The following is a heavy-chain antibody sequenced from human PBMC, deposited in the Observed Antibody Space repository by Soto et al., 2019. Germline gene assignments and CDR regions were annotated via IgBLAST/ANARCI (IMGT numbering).Heavy chain of an antibody. D-gene: IGHD4-17*01. V-gene: IGHV2-5*02. CDR1: GFSLSTGGVG. J-gene: IGHJ4*02. CDR3: ARHMTTVGYFDY. Sequence: QITLKESGPTLVKPTQTLTLTCTLSGFSLSTGGVGVGWIRQPPGKALEWLALVYWDDDKRYSPSLKSRLTLTTDTSKNQVDLRMANMDPVDTATYYCARHMTTVGYFDYWGQGTLVTVSS. CDR2: VYWDDDK.